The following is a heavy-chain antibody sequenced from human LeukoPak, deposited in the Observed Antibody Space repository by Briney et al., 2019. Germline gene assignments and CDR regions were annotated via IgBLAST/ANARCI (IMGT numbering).Heavy chain of an antibody. D-gene: IGHD6-19*01. CDR1: GGSISSYY. CDR2: IYYSGST. Sequence: PSETLSLTCTVSGGSISSYYWSWIRQPPGKGLEWIGYIYYSGSTNYNPSLKSRVTISVDTSKNQFSLKLSSVTAADTAVYYCARSSGSGWDDAFDIWGQGTMVTVSS. CDR3: ARSSGSGWDDAFDI. J-gene: IGHJ3*02. V-gene: IGHV4-59*08.